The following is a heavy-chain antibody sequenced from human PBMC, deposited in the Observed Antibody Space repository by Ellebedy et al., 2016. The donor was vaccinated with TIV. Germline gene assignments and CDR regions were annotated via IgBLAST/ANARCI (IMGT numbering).Heavy chain of an antibody. J-gene: IGHJ4*02. CDR1: GFTFSSYA. Sequence: GESLKISXAASGFTFSSYAMSWVRQAPGKGLEWVSAIIVSGGSTYYADSVKGRFTISRDSSRNTLYLQMNSLRAEDTAVYYCAASSGMLGDFWGQGTQVTVSS. D-gene: IGHD3-10*01. CDR2: IIVSGGST. V-gene: IGHV3-23*01. CDR3: AASSGMLGDF.